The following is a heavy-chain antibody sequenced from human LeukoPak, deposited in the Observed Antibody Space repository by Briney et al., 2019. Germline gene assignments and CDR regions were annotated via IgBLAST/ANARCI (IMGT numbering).Heavy chain of an antibody. Sequence: SETLSLTCAVYGGSFSGYYWSWIRQPPGKGLEWIGEINHSGSTNYNPSLKSRVTISVDTSKNQFSLKLSSVTAADTAVYYCARAQGRIAAAARFDYWGQGTLVTVSS. V-gene: IGHV4-34*01. J-gene: IGHJ4*02. CDR1: GGSFSGYY. D-gene: IGHD6-13*01. CDR3: ARAQGRIAAAARFDY. CDR2: INHSGST.